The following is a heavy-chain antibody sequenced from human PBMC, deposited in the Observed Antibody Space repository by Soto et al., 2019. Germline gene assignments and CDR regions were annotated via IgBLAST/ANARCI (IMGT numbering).Heavy chain of an antibody. Sequence: GESLKISCKGSGYSFTSYWVGWVRQMPGKGLEWMGIIYPGDSETRYSPSFQGQVTISADKSITTAYLQWSSLKASDTAVYYCARQLGVAAAGRNYFDYWGQGTLVTVSS. CDR3: ARQLGVAAAGRNYFDY. V-gene: IGHV5-51*01. CDR1: GYSFTSYW. CDR2: IYPGDSET. D-gene: IGHD6-13*01. J-gene: IGHJ4*02.